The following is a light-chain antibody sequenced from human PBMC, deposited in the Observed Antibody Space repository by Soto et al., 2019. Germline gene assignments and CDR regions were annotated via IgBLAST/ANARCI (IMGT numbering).Light chain of an antibody. V-gene: IGKV3D-20*02. CDR1: ESFASNY. Sequence: EIVLTQSPGTLSLSPGETASLSCRASESFASNYLAWYQQKPGQAPRPLIYDASKRATGVPDRISGSGSGTDYTLTISSLEPEDFAVYYCQQRTRWPMTFGQGTRLEIK. J-gene: IGKJ5*01. CDR2: DAS. CDR3: QQRTRWPMT.